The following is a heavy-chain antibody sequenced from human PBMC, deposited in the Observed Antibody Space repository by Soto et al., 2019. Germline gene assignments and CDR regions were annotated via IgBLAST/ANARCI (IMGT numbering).Heavy chain of an antibody. V-gene: IGHV3-33*01. CDR3: AREIATTGEYYFDY. Sequence: GGSLRLSCAASGFTFSSYGXHWVRQAPGKGLEWVAVIWYDGSNKYYADSVKGRFTISRDNAKNTLYLQVNGLRAEDTAVYYCAREIATTGEYYFDYWGQGILVTVSS. CDR2: IWYDGSNK. CDR1: GFTFSSYG. D-gene: IGHD6-13*01. J-gene: IGHJ4*02.